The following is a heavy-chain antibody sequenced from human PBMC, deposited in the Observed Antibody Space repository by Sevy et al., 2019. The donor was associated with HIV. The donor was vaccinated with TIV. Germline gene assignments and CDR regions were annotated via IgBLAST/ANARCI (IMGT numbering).Heavy chain of an antibody. Sequence: SETLSLTCTVSGGSISSSSYYWGWIRQPPGKGLEWIGSNYYSGSTYYNPSLKSRVTISVDRSKNQFSLKLSSVTAADTAVYYCARHRTSGLLWFGELSFWFDPWGQGTLVTVSS. J-gene: IGHJ5*02. CDR2: NYYSGST. D-gene: IGHD3-10*01. CDR1: GGSISSSSYY. CDR3: ARHRTSGLLWFGELSFWFDP. V-gene: IGHV4-39*01.